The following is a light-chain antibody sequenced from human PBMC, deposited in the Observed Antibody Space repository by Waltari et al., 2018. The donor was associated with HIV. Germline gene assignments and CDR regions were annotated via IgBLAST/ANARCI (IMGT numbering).Light chain of an antibody. CDR3: CSYATSSTSLYV. CDR1: SSDVGSYNL. V-gene: IGLV2-23*01. CDR2: EGS. Sequence: QSALTQPASVSGSPGQSITISCTGTSSDVGSYNLVSWSQQYPGKAPKLMIYEGSKRPSGVSNRFSGSKSGNTASLTISGLQTDDEADYYCCSYATSSTSLYVFGSGTKVTVL. J-gene: IGLJ1*01.